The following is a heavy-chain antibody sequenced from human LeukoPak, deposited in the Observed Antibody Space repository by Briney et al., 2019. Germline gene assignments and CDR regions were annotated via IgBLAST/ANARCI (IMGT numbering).Heavy chain of an antibody. CDR1: GGSFSGYY. V-gene: IGHV4-34*01. Sequence: SETLSLTCAVYGGSFSGYYWSWTRQPPGKGLEWIGEINHSGSTNYNPSLKSRVTVSVDTSKNQFSLKLSSVTAADTAVYYCARHAGSGYSDYWGQGTLVTVSS. CDR2: INHSGST. J-gene: IGHJ4*02. CDR3: ARHAGSGYSDY. D-gene: IGHD2-15*01.